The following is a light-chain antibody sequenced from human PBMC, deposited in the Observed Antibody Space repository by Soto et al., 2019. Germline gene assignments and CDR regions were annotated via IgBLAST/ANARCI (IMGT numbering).Light chain of an antibody. J-gene: IGKJ1*01. V-gene: IGKV1-8*01. CDR1: QGISSY. Sequence: IRMTQSPSSLSASTGDIVTMTVRASQGISSYLAWYQQKPGKAPKLLIYAASTLQSGVPSRFSGSGSGTDFTLTISCLQSEDFATYYCQQYYSKGTFGQGTKVDI. CDR2: AAS. CDR3: QQYYSKGT.